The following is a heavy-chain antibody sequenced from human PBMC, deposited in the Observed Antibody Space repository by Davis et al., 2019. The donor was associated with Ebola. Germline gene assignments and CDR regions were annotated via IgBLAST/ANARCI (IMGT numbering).Heavy chain of an antibody. Sequence: GGSLRLSCAASGFTFSSYAMSWVRQAPGKGLEWVSAISGSGGSTYYADSVKGRFTISRDNSKNTLYLQMNSLRAEDTAVYYCAKDYDFWSGYYTVDYWGQGTLVTVSS. D-gene: IGHD3-3*01. V-gene: IGHV3-23*01. J-gene: IGHJ4*02. CDR2: ISGSGGST. CDR1: GFTFSSYA. CDR3: AKDYDFWSGYYTVDY.